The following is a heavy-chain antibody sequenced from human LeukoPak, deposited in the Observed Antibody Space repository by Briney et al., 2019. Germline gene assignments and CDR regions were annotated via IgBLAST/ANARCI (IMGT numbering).Heavy chain of an antibody. Sequence: GGSLRLSCAASGFTFSDYYMSWIRQAPGKGLEWVSVIYSGGSTYYADSVKGRFTISRDNSKNTLYLQMNSLRAEDTAVYYCATLQFWLAWGQGTLVTVSS. CDR2: IYSGGST. V-gene: IGHV3-53*01. J-gene: IGHJ4*02. CDR3: ATLQFWLA. CDR1: GFTFSDYY. D-gene: IGHD4-11*01.